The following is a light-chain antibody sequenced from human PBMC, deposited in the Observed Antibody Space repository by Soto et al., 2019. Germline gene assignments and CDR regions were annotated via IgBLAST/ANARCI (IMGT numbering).Light chain of an antibody. V-gene: IGKV1-5*03. CDR1: QSISSW. CDR2: KAS. Sequence: DIQMTQSPSTLSASVGDRVTITCRASQSISSWLAWYQQKPGKAPKLLIYKASTLESGVPSRFSGGASGTEFNLTISSLQPDDVATYYCQHYIHYSWTFGQGTKVEIK. CDR3: QHYIHYSWT. J-gene: IGKJ1*01.